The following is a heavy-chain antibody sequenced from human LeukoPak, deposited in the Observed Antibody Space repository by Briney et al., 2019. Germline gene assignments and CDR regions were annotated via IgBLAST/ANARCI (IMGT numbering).Heavy chain of an antibody. Sequence: GGSLRLSCAASGVTLSPYGMHWVRQAPGQGLEWVAVISYEGGTQHYADSVKGRFIISRDNPRNTLYLQMNILRTDDTAVYYCAKEGTPQVSTWYDLWGQGTQVIVSS. J-gene: IGHJ5*02. CDR1: GVTLSPYG. D-gene: IGHD3-10*01. CDR2: ISYEGGTQ. CDR3: AKEGTPQVSTWYDL. V-gene: IGHV3-30*18.